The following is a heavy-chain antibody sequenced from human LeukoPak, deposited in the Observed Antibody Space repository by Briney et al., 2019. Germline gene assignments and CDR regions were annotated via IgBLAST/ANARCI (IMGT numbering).Heavy chain of an antibody. CDR1: GFTFSSYW. J-gene: IGHJ4*02. CDR3: ARGGSSSWYGS. D-gene: IGHD6-13*01. Sequence: GGSLGLSCAASGFTFSSYWMHWVRQAPGKGLVWVSRINSDGSSTSYADSVKGRFTISRDNAKNTLYLQMNSLRAEDTAVYYCARGGSSSWYGSWGQGTLVTVSS. V-gene: IGHV3-74*01. CDR2: INSDGSST.